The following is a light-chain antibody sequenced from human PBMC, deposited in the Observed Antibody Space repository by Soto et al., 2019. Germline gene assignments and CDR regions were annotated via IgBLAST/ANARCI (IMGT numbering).Light chain of an antibody. CDR2: DAS. Sequence: EIVLTQSPATLSLSPGETATLSCRASQSVSYYLAWYQQKRGQTPRLLIYDASKRAPGIPARFSGSGSGTDFTLTISRLAPQGFPVYYCQQCSNWPPIAFGQGKRLEIK. V-gene: IGKV3-11*01. CDR3: QQCSNWPPIA. J-gene: IGKJ5*01. CDR1: QSVSYY.